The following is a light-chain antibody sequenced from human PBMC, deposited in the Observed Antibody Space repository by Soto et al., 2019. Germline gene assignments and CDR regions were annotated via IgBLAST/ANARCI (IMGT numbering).Light chain of an antibody. CDR2: GAS. Sequence: EIVLTQSPGTLSLSPRERATLSCRASQSVSRSYLAWYQQKPGQAPRLLIYGASSRATGIPDRFSGSGSGTDFTLTISRLEPEDFAVYYCQQYGSSPMYTFGQGTKLEIK. J-gene: IGKJ2*01. CDR3: QQYGSSPMYT. CDR1: QSVSRSY. V-gene: IGKV3-20*01.